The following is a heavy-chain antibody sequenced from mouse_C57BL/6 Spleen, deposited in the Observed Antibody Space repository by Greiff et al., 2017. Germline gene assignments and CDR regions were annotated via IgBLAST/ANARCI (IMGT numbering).Heavy chain of an antibody. D-gene: IGHD2-3*01. Sequence: VKLQESGPELVKPGASVKISCKASGYAFSSSWMNWVKQRPGQGLEWIGRIYPGDGDTNYNGKFKGKATLTADKSSSTAYMQLSSLTSEDSAVYYCARWLLGAMDYWGQGTSVTVSS. CDR1: GYAFSSSW. J-gene: IGHJ4*01. V-gene: IGHV1-82*01. CDR2: IYPGDGDT. CDR3: ARWLLGAMDY.